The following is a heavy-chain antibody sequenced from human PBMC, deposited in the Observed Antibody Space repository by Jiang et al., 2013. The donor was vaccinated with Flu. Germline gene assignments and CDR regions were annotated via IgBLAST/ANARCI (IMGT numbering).Heavy chain of an antibody. V-gene: IGHV1-69*01. Sequence: GAEVKKPGSSVKVSCKASGGTFSSYAISWVRQAPGQGLEWMGGIIPIFGTANYAQKFQGRVTITADESTSTAYMELSSLRSEDTAVYYCARERGDTSYGLGYFDYWAREPWSPSPQ. J-gene: IGHJ4*02. CDR1: GGTFSSYA. CDR3: ARERGDTSYGLGYFDY. CDR2: IIPIFGTA. D-gene: IGHD5-18*01.